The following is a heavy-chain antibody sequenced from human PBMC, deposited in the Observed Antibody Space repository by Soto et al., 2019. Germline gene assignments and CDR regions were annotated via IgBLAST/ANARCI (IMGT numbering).Heavy chain of an antibody. CDR1: GFTFSSYA. CDR3: AKSPRGFIAAASKNAFDI. Sequence: PGGSLRLSCAASGFTFSSYAMSWVRQAPGKGLEWVSAISGSGGSTYYADSVKGRFTISRDNSKNTLYLQMNSLRAEDTAVYYCAKSPRGFIAAASKNAFDIWGQGTMVTVSS. CDR2: ISGSGGST. J-gene: IGHJ3*02. V-gene: IGHV3-23*01. D-gene: IGHD6-13*01.